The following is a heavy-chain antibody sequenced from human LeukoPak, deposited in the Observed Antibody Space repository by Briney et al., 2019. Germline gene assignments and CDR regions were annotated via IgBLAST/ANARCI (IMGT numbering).Heavy chain of an antibody. CDR2: IFYDGSRK. CDR1: GFTFSRHA. V-gene: IGHV3-30-3*01. CDR3: ARDLGKQLWLLYYFDY. D-gene: IGHD5-18*01. Sequence: PGRSLRLSCVDSGFTFSRHAMHWVRQAPGKGLEWVAVIFYDGSRKDYADSVKGRFTISRDNSKNSLYLQMNSLRAEDTAVYYCARDLGKQLWLLYYFDYWGQGTLVTVSS. J-gene: IGHJ4*02.